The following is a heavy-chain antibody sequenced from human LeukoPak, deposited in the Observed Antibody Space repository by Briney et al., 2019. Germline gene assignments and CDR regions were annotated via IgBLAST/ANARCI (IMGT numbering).Heavy chain of an antibody. Sequence: GASVKVSCKACGYTFTGYYMHWVRLAPGQGLEWMGWINPNSGGTNYAQKFQGRVTMTRDTSISTAYMELSRLRSDDTAVYYCARANMVRGVELFFDRNWFDPWGQGTLVTVSS. CDR3: ARANMVRGVELFFDRNWFDP. CDR1: GYTFTGYY. J-gene: IGHJ5*02. V-gene: IGHV1-2*02. CDR2: INPNSGGT. D-gene: IGHD3-10*01.